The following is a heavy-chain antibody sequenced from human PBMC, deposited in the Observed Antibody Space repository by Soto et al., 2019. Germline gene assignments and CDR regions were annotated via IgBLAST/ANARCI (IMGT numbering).Heavy chain of an antibody. CDR1: GGLFSSYP. Sequence: ASVKVSCKASGGLFSSYPISWVRQVPGQGLEWMGGIIPVFQTAYYTQRFQGRVTMTRDMSITTVYMELNNLSPDDTAVYYCGRGRSGQIVVFYWGQGTPVTVSS. CDR2: IIPVFQTA. V-gene: IGHV1-69*05. J-gene: IGHJ4*02. D-gene: IGHD1-26*01. CDR3: GRGRSGQIVVFY.